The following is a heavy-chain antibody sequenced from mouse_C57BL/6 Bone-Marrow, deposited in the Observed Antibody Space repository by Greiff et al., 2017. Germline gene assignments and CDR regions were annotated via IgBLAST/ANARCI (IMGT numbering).Heavy chain of an antibody. V-gene: IGHV5-6*01. Sequence: EVKLMESGGDLVKPGGSLKLSCAASGFTFSSYGMSWVRQTPDKRLEWVATISSGGSYTYYPDSVKGRFTISRDKAKNTLYLQMSSLKSEDTAMYYCARPYDYDDGYYYAMDYWGQGTSVTVSS. J-gene: IGHJ4*01. CDR2: ISSGGSYT. D-gene: IGHD2-4*01. CDR3: ARPYDYDDGYYYAMDY. CDR1: GFTFSSYG.